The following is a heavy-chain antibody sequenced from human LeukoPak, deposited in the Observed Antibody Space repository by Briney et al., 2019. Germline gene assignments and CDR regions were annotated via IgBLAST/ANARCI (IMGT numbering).Heavy chain of an antibody. CDR2: NSAYNGNT. V-gene: IGHV1-18*01. Sequence: ASVKVSCKASGYTFTSYGISWVRQAPGQGLEWMGWNSAYNGNTNYAQKLQGRVTMTTDTSTSTAYMELRSLRSDDTAVYYCAIAPDSSGWYYGMDVWGQGTTVTVSS. J-gene: IGHJ6*02. CDR1: GYTFTSYG. CDR3: AIAPDSSGWYYGMDV. D-gene: IGHD6-19*01.